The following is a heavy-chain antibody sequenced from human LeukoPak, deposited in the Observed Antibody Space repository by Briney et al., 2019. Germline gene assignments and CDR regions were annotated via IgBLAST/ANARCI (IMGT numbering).Heavy chain of an antibody. CDR2: INHSGRT. CDR3: ATNPAAGGTELHFDY. Sequence: SETLSLTCAVYGGSFRGYYWSWIHQPPGKGLEWIGEINHSGRTNYNPSLKSRVTISVDTSKKQISLKLSSVTAADTAVYYCATNPAAGGTELHFDYWGQGTLVTVSS. CDR1: GGSFRGYY. V-gene: IGHV4-34*01. D-gene: IGHD6-13*01. J-gene: IGHJ4*02.